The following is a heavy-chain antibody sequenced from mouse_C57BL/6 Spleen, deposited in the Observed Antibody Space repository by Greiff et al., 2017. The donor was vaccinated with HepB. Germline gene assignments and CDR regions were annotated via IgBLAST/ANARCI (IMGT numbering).Heavy chain of an antibody. J-gene: IGHJ2*01. D-gene: IGHD1-1*01. CDR1: GFTFSSYA. CDR2: ISSGGDYI. CDR3: TRDTYYYGSSYRYFDY. V-gene: IGHV5-9-1*02. Sequence: EVHLVESGEGLVKPGGSLKLSCAASGFTFSSYAMSWVRQTPEKRLEWVAYISSGGDYIYYADTVKGRFTISRDNARNTLYLQMSSLKSEDTAMYYCTRDTYYYGSSYRYFDYWGQGTTLTVSS.